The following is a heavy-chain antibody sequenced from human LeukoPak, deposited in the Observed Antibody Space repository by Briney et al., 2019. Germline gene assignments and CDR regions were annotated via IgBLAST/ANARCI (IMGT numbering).Heavy chain of an antibody. V-gene: IGHV3-23*01. CDR2: ISGSGGST. CDR1: GFTFSSYA. D-gene: IGHD2-15*01. J-gene: IGHJ4*02. Sequence: GGSLRLSCAASGFTFSSYAMSWVRQAPGKGLEWVSAISGSGGSTYYADSVKGRFTISRDNSKNTLYLQMNSLRAEDTAVYYCAKAASPLYRSGGSCYSFDYWGQGTLVTVSS. CDR3: AKAASPLYRSGGSCYSFDY.